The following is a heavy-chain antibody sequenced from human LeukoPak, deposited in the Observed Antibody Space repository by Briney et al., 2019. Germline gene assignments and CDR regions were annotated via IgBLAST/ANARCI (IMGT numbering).Heavy chain of an antibody. J-gene: IGHJ4*02. CDR1: GFTFSSYW. CDR2: INSDGRST. V-gene: IGHV3-74*01. Sequence: PGGSLRLSCAASGFTFSSYWMHWVRQVPGKGLLWVSRINSDGRSTNFADSVKGRFIISRDNAKNTVYLQMNSLRADDTAVYYCVRGGYDSSGYYSSDHWGQGTLVTVSS. CDR3: VRGGYDSSGYYSSDH. D-gene: IGHD3-22*01.